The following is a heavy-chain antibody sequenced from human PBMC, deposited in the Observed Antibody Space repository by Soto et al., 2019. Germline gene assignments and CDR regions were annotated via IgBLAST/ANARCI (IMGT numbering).Heavy chain of an antibody. D-gene: IGHD4-17*01. Sequence: QITLKESGPTLVKPTQTLTLTCTFSGFSLSTSGVGVGWIRQPPGKTLEWLALIYWDDDKRYSPSLKSRLTITKDTSKNQVVLTMTSMDPVDTATYYCAHRGYGGNLGAFDIWGQGTMVTVSS. CDR1: GFSLSTSGVG. CDR3: AHRGYGGNLGAFDI. V-gene: IGHV2-5*02. CDR2: IYWDDDK. J-gene: IGHJ3*02.